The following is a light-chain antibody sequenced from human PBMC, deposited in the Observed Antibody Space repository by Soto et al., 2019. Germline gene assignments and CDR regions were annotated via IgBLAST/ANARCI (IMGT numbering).Light chain of an antibody. CDR2: DVS. CDR3: SSYTSSSTSLYV. J-gene: IGLJ1*01. CDR1: SSDVGGYNY. V-gene: IGLV2-14*01. Sequence: SVLTQPASVSGSPGQSITISCTGTSSDVGGYNYVSWYQQHPGKAPKLMIYDVSNRPSGVSNRFSGSKSGNTASLTISGLQAEDKADYYCSSYTSSSTSLYVFGTGTKVTVL.